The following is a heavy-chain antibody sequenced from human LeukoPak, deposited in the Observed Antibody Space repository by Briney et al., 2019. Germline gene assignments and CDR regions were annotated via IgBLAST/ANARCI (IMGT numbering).Heavy chain of an antibody. Sequence: PGGSLRLSCAASGFTVNSNYMNWVRQAPGKGLEWVSVIYSDGSTYYADSVKGRFTISRDNSKNTLYLQMNNLRAEDTAVYYCASTGGDRGGYWGQGTLVTVSS. D-gene: IGHD1-14*01. CDR1: GFTVNSNY. V-gene: IGHV3-53*01. CDR2: IYSDGST. CDR3: ASTGGDRGGY. J-gene: IGHJ4*02.